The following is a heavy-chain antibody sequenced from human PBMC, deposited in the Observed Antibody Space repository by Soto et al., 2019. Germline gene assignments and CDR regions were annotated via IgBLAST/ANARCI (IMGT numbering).Heavy chain of an antibody. CDR1: GGSISSYY. CDR2: IYYSGST. V-gene: IGHV4-59*01. D-gene: IGHD5-12*01. CDR3: ARDYSGYDPYYFDY. J-gene: IGHJ4*02. Sequence: SETLALTCTVSGGSISSYYWSWIRQPPGKGLEWIGYIYYSGSTNYNPSLKSRVTISVDTSKNQFSLKLSSVTAADTAVYYCARDYSGYDPYYFDYWGQGTLVTVSS.